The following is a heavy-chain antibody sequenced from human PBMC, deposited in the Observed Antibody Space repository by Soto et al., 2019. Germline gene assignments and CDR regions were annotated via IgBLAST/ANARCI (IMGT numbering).Heavy chain of an antibody. Sequence: QITLKESGPTLVKPTQPLTLTCTFSGFSLSSTRMAVGWLRQPPGNALEWLALIYWDDDKRYSPFLKSRLTITKDTSKNQVFLTMSNMDPVDTDRYYCAHIVVAGLGYYFDYWGQGTLVTVSS. V-gene: IGHV2-5*02. CDR3: AHIVVAGLGYYFDY. CDR2: IYWDDDK. D-gene: IGHD6-19*01. CDR1: GFSLSSTRMA. J-gene: IGHJ4*02.